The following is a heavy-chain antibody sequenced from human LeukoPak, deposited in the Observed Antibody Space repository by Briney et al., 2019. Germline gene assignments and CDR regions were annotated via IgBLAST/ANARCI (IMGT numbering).Heavy chain of an antibody. CDR3: ARDIHWAFDY. CDR1: GFTFNSYS. D-gene: IGHD7-27*01. V-gene: IGHV3-48*02. J-gene: IGHJ4*02. Sequence: GGSLRLSCGASGFTFNSYSMNWVRQAPGKGLEWVSYISSSTSRIYYADSVKGRFTISRDSARRSLFLQMNSLRDEDTAVYYCARDIHWAFDYWGQGTLGIVSS. CDR2: ISSSTSRI.